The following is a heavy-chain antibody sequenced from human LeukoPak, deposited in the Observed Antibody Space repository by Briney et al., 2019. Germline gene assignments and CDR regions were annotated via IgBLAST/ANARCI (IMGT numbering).Heavy chain of an antibody. CDR1: GFTFSSYA. D-gene: IGHD3-22*01. CDR2: ISGSGGST. J-gene: IGHJ4*02. CDR3: AKGGEITMIVTVIALYYFDY. Sequence: GGSLRLSCAASGFTFSSYAMSWVRQAPGKGLEWVSAISGSGGSTYYADSVKGRFTISRDNSKNTLYLQMNSLRAEDTAVYYCAKGGEITMIVTVIALYYFDYWGQGTLVTVSS. V-gene: IGHV3-23*01.